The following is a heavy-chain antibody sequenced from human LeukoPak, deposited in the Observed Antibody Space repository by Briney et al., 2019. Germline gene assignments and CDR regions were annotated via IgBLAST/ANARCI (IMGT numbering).Heavy chain of an antibody. D-gene: IGHD3-22*01. CDR1: GFTFDDYA. CDR3: AKAGTLTGSSGKNFDY. V-gene: IGHV3-9*01. J-gene: IGHJ4*02. CDR2: ISWNSGSI. Sequence: GGSLRLSCAASGFTFDDYAMHWVRQAPGKGLEWVSGISWNSGSIGYADSVKGRFTISRDNAKNSLYLQMTSLRAEDTALYYCAKAGTLTGSSGKNFDYWGQGTLVTVSS.